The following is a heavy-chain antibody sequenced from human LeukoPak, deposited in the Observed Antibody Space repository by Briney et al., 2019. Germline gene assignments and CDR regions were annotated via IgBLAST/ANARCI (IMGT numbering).Heavy chain of an antibody. Sequence: GGSLRLSCAASRFTFSSYGMHWVRQAPGKGLEWVAFIRYDGSNKYYADSVKGRFTISRDNSKNTLYLQMNSLRAEDTAVYYCAKDNYYDSSGYWELDYWGQGTLVTVSS. V-gene: IGHV3-30*02. J-gene: IGHJ4*02. CDR2: IRYDGSNK. D-gene: IGHD3-22*01. CDR3: AKDNYYDSSGYWELDY. CDR1: RFTFSSYG.